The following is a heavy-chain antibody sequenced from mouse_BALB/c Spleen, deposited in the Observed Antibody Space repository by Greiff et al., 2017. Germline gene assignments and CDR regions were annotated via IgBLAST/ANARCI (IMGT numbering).Heavy chain of an antibody. Sequence: DVKLQESGTVLARPGASVKMSCKASGYTFTSYWMHWVKQRPGQGLEWIGAIYPGNSDTSYNQKFKGKAKLTAVTSTSTAYMELSSLTNEDSAVYYCTILLWLRRAFDYWGQGTTLTVSS. J-gene: IGHJ2*01. D-gene: IGHD2-2*01. CDR3: TILLWLRRAFDY. CDR2: IYPGNSDT. CDR1: GYTFTSYW. V-gene: IGHV1-5*01.